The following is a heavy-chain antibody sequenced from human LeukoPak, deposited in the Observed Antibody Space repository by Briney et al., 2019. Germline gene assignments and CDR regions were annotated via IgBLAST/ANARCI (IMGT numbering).Heavy chain of an antibody. CDR1: GGSISSYY. CDR3: ARDKGYSSSWSSKYNWFDP. D-gene: IGHD6-13*01. J-gene: IGHJ5*02. CDR2: MYTSGST. V-gene: IGHV4-4*07. Sequence: PSETLSLTCTVSGGSISSYYWSWIRQPAGKGLEWIGRMYTSGSTNYNPSLKTRVTMSVDTSKNQFSMTLSSVTAADTAVYYCARDKGYSSSWSSKYNWFDPWGQGTLVTVSS.